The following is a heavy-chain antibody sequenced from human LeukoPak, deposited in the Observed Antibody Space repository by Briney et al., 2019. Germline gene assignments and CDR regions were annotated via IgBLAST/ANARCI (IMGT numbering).Heavy chain of an antibody. D-gene: IGHD6-13*01. J-gene: IGHJ4*02. CDR2: IYHSGST. CDR1: GGSISSGGYY. Sequence: PSETLSLTCTVSGGSISSGGYYWSWIRQPPGKGLEWIGYIYHSGSTYYNPSLKSRVTISVDRSKNQFSLKLGSVTAADTAVYYCARVRGGIAAAGRIYWGQGTLVTVSS. V-gene: IGHV4-30-2*01. CDR3: ARVRGGIAAAGRIY.